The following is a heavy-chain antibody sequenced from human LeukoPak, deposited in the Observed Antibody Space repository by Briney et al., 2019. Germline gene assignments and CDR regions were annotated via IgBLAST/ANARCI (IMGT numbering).Heavy chain of an antibody. CDR2: ISGSGSDT. CDR1: GYTLSTYA. D-gene: IGHD3-10*01. V-gene: IGHV3-23*01. J-gene: IGHJ6*02. CDR3: AKVPFSDYGPGRPPFMDV. Sequence: GGALRLSCAASGYTLSTYAMSWGPHAPGKGLGWGSTISGSGSDTDSAVFVKGRFTISRDHSENTLHLQMHSLVAKDRAIYYCAKVPFSDYGPGRPPFMDVWGQGTTVAVSS.